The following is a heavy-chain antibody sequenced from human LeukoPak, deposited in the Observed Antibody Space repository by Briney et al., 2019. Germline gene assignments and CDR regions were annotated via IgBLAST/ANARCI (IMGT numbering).Heavy chain of an antibody. D-gene: IGHD5-18*01. Sequence: SVKVSCKASGGTFSSYALSWVRQAPGQGLEWMGGIIPMYGTTKYAQKFQGRVTITADDSTSTAYMGLRSLRSDDTAVYYCARAGPGSPTWIQLWPYYYYYYMDVWGKGTTVTISS. CDR1: GGTFSSYA. CDR2: IIPMYGTT. V-gene: IGHV1-69*13. J-gene: IGHJ6*03. CDR3: ARAGPGSPTWIQLWPYYYYYYMDV.